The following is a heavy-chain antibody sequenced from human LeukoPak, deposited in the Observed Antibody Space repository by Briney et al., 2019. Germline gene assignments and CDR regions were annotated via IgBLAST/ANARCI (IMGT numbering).Heavy chain of an antibody. CDR1: GCTFSSYS. Sequence: PGGSLRLSCAASGCTFSSYSMNWVRQPPGKGLEWVSSISNSSSYIYYAASVKGRFTTSRANAKNSLYLQMNSPRAENMAVYYCARDRLLYYDSLTGYYWSWFDPWGQGTLVTVSS. CDR3: ARDRLLYYDSLTGYYWSWFDP. CDR2: ISNSSSYI. J-gene: IGHJ5*02. V-gene: IGHV3-21*01. D-gene: IGHD3-9*01.